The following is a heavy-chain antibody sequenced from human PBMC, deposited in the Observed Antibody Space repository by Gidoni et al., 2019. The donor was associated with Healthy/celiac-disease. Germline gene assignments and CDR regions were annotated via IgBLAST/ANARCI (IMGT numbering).Heavy chain of an antibody. V-gene: IGHV3-9*01. Sequence: EVQLVESGGGLVQPGRSLRLSCAASGFTFDDYAMHWVRQAPGKGLEWVSGISWNSGSIGYADSVKGRFTISRDNAKNSLYLQMNSLRAEDTALYYCAKARTIAVAGTVDAFDIWGQGTMVTVSS. CDR3: AKARTIAVAGTVDAFDI. D-gene: IGHD6-19*01. CDR2: ISWNSGSI. J-gene: IGHJ3*02. CDR1: GFTFDDYA.